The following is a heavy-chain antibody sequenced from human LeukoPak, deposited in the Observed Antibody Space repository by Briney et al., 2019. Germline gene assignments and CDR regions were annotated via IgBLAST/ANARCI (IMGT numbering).Heavy chain of an antibody. Sequence: SVKVSRKASGGTFSSYAISWVRQAPGQGLGWMGGIIPIFGTANYAQKFQGRVTITADESTSTAYMELSSLRSEDTAVYYCAREVRYPDAFDIWGQGTMVTVSS. J-gene: IGHJ3*02. CDR2: IIPIFGTA. D-gene: IGHD3-9*01. CDR1: GGTFSSYA. V-gene: IGHV1-69*01. CDR3: AREVRYPDAFDI.